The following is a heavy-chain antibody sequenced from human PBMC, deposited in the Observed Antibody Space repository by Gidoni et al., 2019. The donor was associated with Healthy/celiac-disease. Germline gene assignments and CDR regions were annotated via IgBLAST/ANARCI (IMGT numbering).Heavy chain of an antibody. D-gene: IGHD3-22*01. CDR2: ISGSGGST. CDR3: AKVPLTMIVEYYFDY. J-gene: IGHJ4*02. CDR1: GVTFSSYA. V-gene: IGHV3-23*01. Sequence: EVQLLESGGGLVQHGGSLRLSCAASGVTFSSYAMSWVRQAPGKGLEWVSAISGSGGSTYYADSVKGRFTISRDNSKNTLYLQMNSLRAEDTAVYYCAKVPLTMIVEYYFDYWGQGTLVTVSS.